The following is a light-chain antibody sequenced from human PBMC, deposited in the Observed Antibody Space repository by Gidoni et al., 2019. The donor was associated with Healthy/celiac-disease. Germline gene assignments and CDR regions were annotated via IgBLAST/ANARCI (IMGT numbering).Light chain of an antibody. V-gene: IGLV3-9*01. CDR3: QVWDSRTYVV. J-gene: IGLJ2*01. Sequence: SYELTQPLSVAVGLGQTARITCVGNNIGSKNVHWYQQKPGQAPVLVIYRDSNRPSGIPERFSGSTSGNTATLPIRRAQAGDEADYSCQVWDSRTYVVFGGGTKLPVL. CDR2: RDS. CDR1: NIGSKN.